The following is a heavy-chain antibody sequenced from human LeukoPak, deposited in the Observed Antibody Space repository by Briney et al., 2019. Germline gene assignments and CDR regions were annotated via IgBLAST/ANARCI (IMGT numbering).Heavy chain of an antibody. V-gene: IGHV6-1*01. CDR3: AREEYRTGWYLHAAFDI. CDR2: TYYRTKWNT. CDR1: GDSVSSNSGA. J-gene: IGHJ3*02. Sequence: QTHPLTCAISGDSVSSNSGAWNWTRQSPSRGLEWLGRTYYRTKWNTDYADSVKIRITINPDTSKNQFSLQLHSVTPEDTAVYYCAREEYRTGWYLHAAFDIWGQGTM. D-gene: IGHD6-19*01.